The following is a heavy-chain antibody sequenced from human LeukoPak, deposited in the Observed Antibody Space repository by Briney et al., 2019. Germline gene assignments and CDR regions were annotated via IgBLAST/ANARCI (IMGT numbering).Heavy chain of an antibody. CDR1: GGSFSGYY. CDR2: INHSGST. J-gene: IGHJ4*02. Sequence: SETLSLTCAVYGGSFSGYYWSWIRQPPGKGLEWIGEINHSGSTNYNPSLKSRVTISVDTSKNQFSLKLSSVTAADTAVYYCARDIFSGNYYAYYFDSWGQGTLVTVSS. D-gene: IGHD1-26*01. CDR3: ARDIFSGNYYAYYFDS. V-gene: IGHV4-34*01.